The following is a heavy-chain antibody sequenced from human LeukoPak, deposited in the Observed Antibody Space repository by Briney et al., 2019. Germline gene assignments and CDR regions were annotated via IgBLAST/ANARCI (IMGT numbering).Heavy chain of an antibody. CDR3: ARARRDLLAFDL. J-gene: IGHJ3*01. Sequence: SETLSLTCSVSGGSISSFSSYWGWIRQPPGQGLEWIASVYYSGRANYNPSLKSRVTISVDTSKNQFSLKLSSVTAADTAVYYCARARRDLLAFDLWGQGTMVTVSS. CDR2: VYYSGRA. CDR1: GGSISSFSSY. V-gene: IGHV4-39*07. D-gene: IGHD1-26*01.